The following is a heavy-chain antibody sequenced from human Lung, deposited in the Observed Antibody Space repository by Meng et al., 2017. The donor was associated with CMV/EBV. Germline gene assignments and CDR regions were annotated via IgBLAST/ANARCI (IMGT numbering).Heavy chain of an antibody. D-gene: IGHD6-13*01. Sequence: GGSXRLXCAASGFTFSSFAMSWVRQAPGKGLEWDSAITASGGSTYYADSVKGRFTISRDNSKNTLYLQMNSLRAEDTAVYYCAKAYSGSWYREYYGYWGQGXLVTVSS. CDR3: AKAYSGSWYREYYGY. CDR2: ITASGGST. V-gene: IGHV3-23*01. CDR1: GFTFSSFA. J-gene: IGHJ4*02.